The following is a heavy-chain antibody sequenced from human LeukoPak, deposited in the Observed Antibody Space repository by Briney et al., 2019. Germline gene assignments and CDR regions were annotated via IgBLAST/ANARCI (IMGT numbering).Heavy chain of an antibody. CDR1: GGSIVSSNYY. CDR3: ARDRPGGSSLDY. V-gene: IGHV4-39*07. J-gene: IGHJ4*02. CDR2: IHYTGTT. D-gene: IGHD6-13*01. Sequence: SSETLSLTCTVSGGSIVSSNYYWVWIRQPPGKGLEWIGSIHYTGTTSYNPSLKSRVTISVDTSKNQFSLKLSSVTAADTAVYYCARDRPGGSSLDYWGQGTLSPSPQ.